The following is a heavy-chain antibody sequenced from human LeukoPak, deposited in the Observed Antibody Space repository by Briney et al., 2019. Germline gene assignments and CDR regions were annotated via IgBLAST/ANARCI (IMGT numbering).Heavy chain of an antibody. J-gene: IGHJ6*03. CDR1: GYTFTSYG. CDR2: ISAYNGNT. V-gene: IGHV1-18*01. CDR3: ARLVPRYYYYMDV. Sequence: ASVKVSCKASGYTFTSYGISWVRQAPGQGLEWMGLISAYNGNTNYAQKLQGRVTMTTDTTTSTAYMELRSLRSDDTAVYYCARLVPRYYYYMDVWGKGTTVTVSS. D-gene: IGHD2-8*02.